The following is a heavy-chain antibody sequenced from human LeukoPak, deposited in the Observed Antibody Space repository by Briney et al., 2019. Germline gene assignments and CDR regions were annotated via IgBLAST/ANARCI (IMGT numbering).Heavy chain of an antibody. CDR2: ISGTGRTT. CDR1: RFTFSNYN. CDR3: ASSGTYRFDY. J-gene: IGHJ4*02. V-gene: IGHV3-48*02. D-gene: IGHD1-26*01. Sequence: GGSLRLSCAASRFTFSNYNMNWVRQAPGKGLEWVAYISGTGRTTNYADSVKGRFTISRDNAKNSLYLQMNSLRDEDTAVYYCASSGTYRFDYWGQGTLVTVSS.